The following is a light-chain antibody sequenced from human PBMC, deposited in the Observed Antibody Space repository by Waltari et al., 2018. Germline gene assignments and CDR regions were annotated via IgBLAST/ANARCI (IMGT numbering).Light chain of an antibody. CDR1: SLRSYY. Sequence: TQDPAVSVAVGQTVRITCQGDSLRSYYASWYRQRPGQAPILIMYDKNNRPSGVPDRFSGYSSDNTASLTITGAQAEDEAYYYCHSRDASGVGGTFGGGTKLTVL. V-gene: IGLV3-19*01. J-gene: IGLJ2*01. CDR3: HSRDASGVGGT. CDR2: DKN.